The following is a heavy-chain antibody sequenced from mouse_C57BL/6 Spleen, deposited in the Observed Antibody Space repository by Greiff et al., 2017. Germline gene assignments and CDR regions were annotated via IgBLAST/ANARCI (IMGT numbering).Heavy chain of an antibody. CDR3: AREGKLGPFDY. Sequence: EVKLMESVAELVRPGASVKLSCKASGYNIKNTYMHWVKQRPEQGLEWIGRIDPANGNTKYAPKVQGKATITADTSSNTVYLQLSGLTSEDTAIYYCAREGKLGPFDYWGQGTTLTVSS. CDR1: GYNIKNTY. D-gene: IGHD4-1*01. J-gene: IGHJ2*01. CDR2: IDPANGNT. V-gene: IGHV14-3*01.